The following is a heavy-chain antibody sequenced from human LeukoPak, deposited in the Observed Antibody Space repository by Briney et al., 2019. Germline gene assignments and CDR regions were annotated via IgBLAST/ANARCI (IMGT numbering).Heavy chain of an antibody. J-gene: IGHJ6*02. D-gene: IGHD3-10*01. Sequence: SETLSLTCTVSGGSISNQYWTWIRQPPGKGLEWMGFMSYSGSTSYNPSLNSRGTISIDTSENQFSLKLTSVTSADTAVYYCARERVEGNGAGSYCHYGMDVWGQGTTVTVSS. CDR3: ARERVEGNGAGSYCHYGMDV. CDR2: MSYSGST. CDR1: GGSISNQY. V-gene: IGHV4-59*11.